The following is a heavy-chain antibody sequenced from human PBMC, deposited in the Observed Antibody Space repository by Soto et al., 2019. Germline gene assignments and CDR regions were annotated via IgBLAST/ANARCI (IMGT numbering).Heavy chain of an antibody. CDR2: IYYSGST. V-gene: IGHV4-39*07. D-gene: IGHD2-8*02. CDR3: ARGGGVYYFDY. Sequence: PSETLSLTCTVSGGSISTSSYYWGWIRQPPGKGLEWIGRIYYSGSTYYNPSLQSRVTISVDTSKSQFSLKLTSVTAADTAVYYCARGGGVYYFDYWGQGTLVTVSS. CDR1: GGSISTSSYY. J-gene: IGHJ4*02.